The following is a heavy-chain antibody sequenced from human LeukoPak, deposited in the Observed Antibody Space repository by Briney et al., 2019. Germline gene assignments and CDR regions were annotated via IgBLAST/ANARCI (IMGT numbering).Heavy chain of an antibody. CDR1: GYTFTSYY. V-gene: IGHV1-69*06. J-gene: IGHJ6*03. CDR2: IIPIFGTA. CDR3: ARAAPRVYYYYMDV. D-gene: IGHD3-10*01. Sequence: SVKVSCKASGYTFTSYYMHWVRQAPGQGLEWMGGIIPIFGTANYAQKFQGRVTITADKSTSTAYMELSSLRSEDTAVYYCARAAPRVYYYYMDVWGKGTTVTVSS.